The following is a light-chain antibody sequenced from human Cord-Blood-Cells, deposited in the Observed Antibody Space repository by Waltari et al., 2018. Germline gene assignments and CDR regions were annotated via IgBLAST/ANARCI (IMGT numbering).Light chain of an antibody. CDR3: QQYYSTRT. CDR1: QSVLYSSNNKNY. V-gene: IGKV4-1*01. Sequence: DIVMTQSPDSLAVSLGERATLNRKSSQSVLYSSNNKNYLAWYQQKPGQPPKLLIYWASTRESGVPDRFSGSGSGTDFTLTISSLQAEDVAVYYCQQYYSTRTFGQGTKVEIK. CDR2: WAS. J-gene: IGKJ1*01.